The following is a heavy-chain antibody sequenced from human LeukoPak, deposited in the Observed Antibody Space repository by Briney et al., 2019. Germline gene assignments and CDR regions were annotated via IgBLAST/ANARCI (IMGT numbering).Heavy chain of an antibody. V-gene: IGHV3-30*04. CDR3: ARVGNDFWSGYYAAYFQH. J-gene: IGHJ1*01. D-gene: IGHD3-3*01. Sequence: GGSLRLSCAASGFTFSSYAMHWVRQAPGKGLEWVAIISYDGSNKYYADSVKGRFTISRDSSKNTLYLQMNSLRAEDTAVYYCARVGNDFWSGYYAAYFQHWGQGTLVTVSS. CDR1: GFTFSSYA. CDR2: ISYDGSNK.